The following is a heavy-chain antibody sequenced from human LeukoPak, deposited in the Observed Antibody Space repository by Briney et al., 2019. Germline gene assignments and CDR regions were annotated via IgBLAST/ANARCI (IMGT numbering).Heavy chain of an antibody. V-gene: IGHV1-69*05. CDR2: IITIFGTA. CDR3: ARGRVPGTMIVVVRNYYMDV. J-gene: IGHJ6*03. D-gene: IGHD3-22*01. CDR1: GGTFSSYA. Sequence: GSSVKVSCKASGGTFSSYAISWVRQAPGQGLEWMGGIITIFGTANYAQKFQGRVTITTDESTSTAYMELSSLRSEDTAVYYCARGRVPGTMIVVVRNYYMDVWGKGTTVTVSS.